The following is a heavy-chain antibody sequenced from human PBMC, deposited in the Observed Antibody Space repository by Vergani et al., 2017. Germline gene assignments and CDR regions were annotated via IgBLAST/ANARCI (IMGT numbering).Heavy chain of an antibody. CDR1: GVPLTDYN. CDR3: AGDTHNWQRADR. CDR2: LSTTGGA. J-gene: IGHJ5*02. D-gene: IGHD1-1*01. V-gene: IGHV4-4*09. Sequence: QAQLQESGPGLVKPSETLSLTRHVFGVPLTDYNCNWIRQAPGKGLEWIGSLSTTGGATHPSHNPSLKSRVSISVDTSKGQFSRRLTSVAAADAAISYCAGDTHNWQRADRWGQGLLVSVSS.